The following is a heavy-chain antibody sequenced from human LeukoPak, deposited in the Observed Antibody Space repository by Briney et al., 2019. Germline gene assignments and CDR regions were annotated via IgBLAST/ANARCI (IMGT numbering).Heavy chain of an antibody. CDR1: GYTFSSYG. Sequence: ASVKVSCKASGYTFSSYGVSWVRQAPGQGLEWMGWVSAYNGNANYAQKLQGRVTMTTDTSTSTAYMELRSLRSDDTAVYYCAGALDGSSWSPYWGQGTLVTVSS. V-gene: IGHV1-18*04. J-gene: IGHJ4*02. D-gene: IGHD6-13*01. CDR3: AGALDGSSWSPY. CDR2: VSAYNGNA.